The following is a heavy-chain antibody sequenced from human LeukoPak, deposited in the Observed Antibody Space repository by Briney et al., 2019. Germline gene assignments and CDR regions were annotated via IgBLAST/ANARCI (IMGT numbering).Heavy chain of an antibody. CDR1: GGSISSGGYS. V-gene: IGHV4-30-2*01. D-gene: IGHD3-10*01. CDR2: IYHSGST. J-gene: IGHJ4*02. Sequence: PSQTLSLTCTVSGGSISSGGYSWSWIRQPPGKGLEWIGYIYHSGSTYYNPSLKSRVTISVDRSKNQFSLKLSSVTAADTAVYYCARVLLWFGELSYFDYWGQGTLVTVSS. CDR3: ARVLLWFGELSYFDY.